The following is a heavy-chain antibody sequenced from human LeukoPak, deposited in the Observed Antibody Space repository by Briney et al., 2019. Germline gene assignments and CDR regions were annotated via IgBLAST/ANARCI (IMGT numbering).Heavy chain of an antibody. Sequence: PGGSLRLPCGASGFTFSSYGVHWVRQAPGKGLEWVAFIRYDGSNKYYADSVKGRFTISRDNSKNTLYLQMNSLRAEDTAVYYCAKDLSSWVYNWFDPWGQGTLVTVSS. D-gene: IGHD6-13*01. CDR3: AKDLSSWVYNWFDP. CDR2: IRYDGSNK. J-gene: IGHJ5*02. V-gene: IGHV3-30*02. CDR1: GFTFSSYG.